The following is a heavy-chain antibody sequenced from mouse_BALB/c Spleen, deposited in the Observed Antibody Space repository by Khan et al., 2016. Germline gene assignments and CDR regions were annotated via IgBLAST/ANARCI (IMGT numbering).Heavy chain of an antibody. CDR1: GYSITSDYA. CDR3: ARDYYGSIYFDY. D-gene: IGHD1-1*01. CDR2: ISYSGST. V-gene: IGHV3-2*02. Sequence: EVQLQESGPGLVKPSQSLSLTCTVTGYSITSDYAWNWIRQFPGNKLAWMGYISYSGSTSYNPSLKSRISITRDTSKNQFFLQLNSVTTEDTATYYCARDYYGSIYFDYWGQGTTLTVSS. J-gene: IGHJ2*01.